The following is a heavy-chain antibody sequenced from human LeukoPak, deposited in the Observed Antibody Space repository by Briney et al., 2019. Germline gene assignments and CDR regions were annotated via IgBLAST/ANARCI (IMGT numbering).Heavy chain of an antibody. V-gene: IGHV3-48*03. CDR1: GFTFSSYE. Sequence: GGSLRLSCAASGFTFSSYEMNWVRQAPGKGLEWVSYISSSGSAKKYADSAKGRFTISRDNAKNSLYLQMNSLRDEDTAVYHCARDSDGSGLDAFDIWGQGTMVTVSS. CDR3: ARDSDGSGLDAFDI. J-gene: IGHJ3*02. CDR2: ISSSGSAK. D-gene: IGHD3-10*01.